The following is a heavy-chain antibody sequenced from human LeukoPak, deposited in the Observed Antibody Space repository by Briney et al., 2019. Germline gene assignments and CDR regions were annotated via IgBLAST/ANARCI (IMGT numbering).Heavy chain of an antibody. CDR1: GGSISSSNW. CDR2: IYHSGST. D-gene: IGHD5-18*01. Sequence: SGTLSLTCAVSGGSISSSNWWSWVRQPPGKGLEWIGEIYHSGSTNYNPSLKSRVTISVDKSKNQFSLKLSSVTAADTAVYYCARVGGDTAMVTTAFDIWGQGTMVTVSP. V-gene: IGHV4-4*02. J-gene: IGHJ3*02. CDR3: ARVGGDTAMVTTAFDI.